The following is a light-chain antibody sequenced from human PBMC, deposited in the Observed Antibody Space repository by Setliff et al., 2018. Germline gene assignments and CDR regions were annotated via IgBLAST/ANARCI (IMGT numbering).Light chain of an antibody. J-gene: IGLJ7*01. V-gene: IGLV1-40*01. CDR1: SSNIGAGYD. Sequence: QSVLTQPPSVSGAPGQRVTISCTGSSSNIGAGYDVHWYQQLPGTAPKLLIYGSSNRPSGVPDRFSGSKSGTSASLAITGLQAEDEADYYCQSYDSSLSGAVFGGGTQRTVL. CDR2: GSS. CDR3: QSYDSSLSGAV.